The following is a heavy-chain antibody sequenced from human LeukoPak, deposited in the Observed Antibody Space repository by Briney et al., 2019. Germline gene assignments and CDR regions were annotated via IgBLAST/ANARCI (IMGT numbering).Heavy chain of an antibody. CDR3: ARAASSSWYANY. J-gene: IGHJ4*02. Sequence: SSQTLSLTCTVSGGSISSGGYYWSWIRQHPGKGLEWIGYIYYSGSTYYNPSLKSRVTISVDTSKNQFSLKLSSVTAADTAVYYCARAASSSWYANYWGQGTLVTVSS. CDR2: IYYSGST. CDR1: GGSISSGGYY. V-gene: IGHV4-31*03. D-gene: IGHD6-13*01.